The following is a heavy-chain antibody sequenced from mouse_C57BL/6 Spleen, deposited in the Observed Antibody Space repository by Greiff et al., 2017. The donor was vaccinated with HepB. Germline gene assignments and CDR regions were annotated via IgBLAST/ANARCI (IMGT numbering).Heavy chain of an antibody. D-gene: IGHD1-1*01. CDR1: GFTFSDYY. J-gene: IGHJ1*03. V-gene: IGHV5-12*01. CDR3: ARENYYGGSYGGYIDV. Sequence: EVMLVESGGGLVQPGGSLKLSCAASGFTFSDYYMYWVRQTPEKRLEWVAYISNGGGSTYYPDTVKGRFTISRDNAKNTLYLQMSRLKSEDTAMYYCARENYYGGSYGGYIDVWGTGTPVTVSS. CDR2: ISNGGGST.